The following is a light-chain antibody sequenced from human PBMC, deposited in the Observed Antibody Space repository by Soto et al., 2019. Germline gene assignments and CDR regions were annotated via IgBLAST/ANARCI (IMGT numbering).Light chain of an antibody. J-gene: IGKJ5*01. CDR2: DAS. CDR1: QSISIW. CDR3: QQYDNLPSIT. V-gene: IGKV1-33*01. Sequence: DIQMTQSPSTLSASVGDRVAITCRASQSISIWLAWYQQKPGKAPKLLIYDASNLETGVPSRFSGSRSGTDFTFTISSLQPEDIATYYCQQYDNLPSITFGQGTRLEIK.